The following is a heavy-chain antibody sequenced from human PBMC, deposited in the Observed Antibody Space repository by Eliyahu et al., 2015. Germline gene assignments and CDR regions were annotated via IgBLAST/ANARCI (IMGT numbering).Heavy chain of an antibody. CDR1: GGSISSYY. V-gene: IGHV4-59*01. CDR3: ARGGYFDY. CDR2: IYYSGGT. Sequence: QVQLQESGPGLVKPSETLSLTCTVSGGSISSYYWSWIRQPPGKGLEWIGYIYYSGGTQYTPSLKSRVTISVDTSKNQFSLKLSSVTAADTAVYYCARGGYFDYWGQGTLVTVSS. J-gene: IGHJ4*02.